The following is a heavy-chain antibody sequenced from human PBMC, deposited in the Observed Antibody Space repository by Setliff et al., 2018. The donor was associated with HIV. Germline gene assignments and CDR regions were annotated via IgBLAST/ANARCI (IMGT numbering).Heavy chain of an antibody. CDR2: MYSSGIT. D-gene: IGHD6-25*01. Sequence: PSETLSLTCTVSGGSISSGSYDWGWIRQPPGKGLEWIGSMYSSGITNYNPSLKSRVTISLDTSKNQFSLKLTSVTAADTAGYYCARYSPRGYTLTGPYWGQGTLVTVSS. CDR1: GGSISSGSYD. CDR3: ARYSPRGYTLTGPY. J-gene: IGHJ4*02. V-gene: IGHV4-39*07.